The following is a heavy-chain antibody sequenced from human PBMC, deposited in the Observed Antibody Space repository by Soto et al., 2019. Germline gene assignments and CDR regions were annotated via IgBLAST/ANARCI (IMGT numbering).Heavy chain of an antibody. Sequence: EVQLVESGGGLVQPGGSLRLSCAASGFTVSSNYMSWVRQAPGKGLVWVSVIYSGDNTGYADSVKGRFTISRDNSKNTLYLQMNSLRAEDTAVYYCARDRPSDGSSHDYWGQGTLVTVSS. CDR2: IYSGDNT. D-gene: IGHD1-26*01. CDR1: GFTVSSNY. J-gene: IGHJ4*02. V-gene: IGHV3-66*01. CDR3: ARDRPSDGSSHDY.